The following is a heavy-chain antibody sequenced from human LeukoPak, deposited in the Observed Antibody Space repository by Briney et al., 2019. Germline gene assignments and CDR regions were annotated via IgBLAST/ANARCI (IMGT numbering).Heavy chain of an antibody. Sequence: PAETLSLTCTVSGGSISSYYWSCIRQPPGKGLEWIGYIHYSGSTNYSPSLKSRVTISVDTSKNQFSLKLSSVTAADTAVYYCVRRGERYYFDDWGQGTLVTVSS. CDR2: IHYSGST. D-gene: IGHD3-10*01. V-gene: IGHV4-59*01. CDR3: VRRGERYYFDD. J-gene: IGHJ4*02. CDR1: GGSISSYY.